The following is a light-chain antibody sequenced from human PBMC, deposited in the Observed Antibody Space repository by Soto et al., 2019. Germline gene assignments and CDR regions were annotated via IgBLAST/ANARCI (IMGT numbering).Light chain of an antibody. V-gene: IGKV3-20*01. J-gene: IGKJ1*01. Sequence: EIVLTQSPGTLSLSPGERATLSCRASQSVSGTYLAWYQQKPGQPPRLLIYGASSRATGTPDRFSGSGSGTDFTLTISRLEPEDFAVYHCHQYGSSPRTFGQGTKVDI. CDR3: HQYGSSPRT. CDR2: GAS. CDR1: QSVSGTY.